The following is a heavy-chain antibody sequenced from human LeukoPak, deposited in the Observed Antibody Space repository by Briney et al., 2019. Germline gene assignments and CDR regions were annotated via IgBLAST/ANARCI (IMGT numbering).Heavy chain of an antibody. J-gene: IGHJ3*02. Sequence: ASVKASCKVSGYTLTELSMHWVRQAPGKGLEWMGNFDPGDAETIYAQKFQGRLTMTEDRSTDTAYMELSSLRSEDTAVYYCATGKRSNDAFDTWGQGTLVTVSS. D-gene: IGHD1-1*01. V-gene: IGHV1-24*01. CDR3: ATGKRSNDAFDT. CDR1: GYTLTELS. CDR2: FDPGDAET.